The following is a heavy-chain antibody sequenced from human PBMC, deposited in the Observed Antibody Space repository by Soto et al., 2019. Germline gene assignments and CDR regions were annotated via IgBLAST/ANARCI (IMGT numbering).Heavy chain of an antibody. CDR1: GFSLSTSGVG. CDR3: GHKGGGERILDY. J-gene: IGHJ4*02. Sequence: QITLKESGPTLVKPTQTLTLTCTFSGFSLSTSGVGVGWIRQPPGKAPEWLAVIYWDDAKEYSPSLKSRLTIPKDTPKKPVVLTTTNKDPLDPARDFWGHKGGGERILDYWGQGTLVTVSS. D-gene: IGHD3-16*01. CDR2: IYWDDAK. V-gene: IGHV2-5*02.